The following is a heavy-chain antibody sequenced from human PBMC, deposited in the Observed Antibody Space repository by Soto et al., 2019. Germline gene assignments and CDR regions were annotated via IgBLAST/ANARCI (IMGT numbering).Heavy chain of an antibody. D-gene: IGHD3-22*01. Sequence: TLSLTCTVSGGSISSGDYYWSWIRQPPGKGLEWIGYIYYSGSTYYNPSLKSRVTISVDTSKNQFSLKLSSVTAADTAVYYCARFPRTPNDSLPWGQGTLVTVSS. CDR1: GGSISSGDYY. V-gene: IGHV4-30-4*01. CDR3: ARFPRTPNDSLP. J-gene: IGHJ5*02. CDR2: IYYSGST.